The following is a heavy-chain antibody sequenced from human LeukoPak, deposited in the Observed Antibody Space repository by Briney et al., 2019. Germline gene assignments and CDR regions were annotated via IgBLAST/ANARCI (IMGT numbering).Heavy chain of an antibody. CDR1: GFSFSTYG. D-gene: IGHD5-18*01. V-gene: IGHV3-33*06. J-gene: IGHJ4*02. CDR2: IWYEGINR. Sequence: GRSLRLSCAASGFSFSTYGMHWVRQAPGKGLEWVAVIWYEGINRDYADSVKGRFTISRDNSKSTLYLQMNSLRAEDTAVYYCVKARGIQLWLPGDYWGQGTLVTVSS. CDR3: VKARGIQLWLPGDY.